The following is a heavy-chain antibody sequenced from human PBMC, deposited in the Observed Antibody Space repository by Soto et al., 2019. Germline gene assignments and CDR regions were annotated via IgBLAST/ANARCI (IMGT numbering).Heavy chain of an antibody. CDR1: GYTFTSYA. J-gene: IGHJ3*02. D-gene: IGHD2-2*01. Sequence: ASVKVSCKASGYTFTSYAMHWVRQAPGQRLEWMGWINTGNGNTKYSQKFQGRVTITTDTSTSTAYMEMSSLRSDDTALYYCARWLCSSTSCRSNPFDIWGRGTMVTVSS. CDR3: ARWLCSSTSCRSNPFDI. V-gene: IGHV1-3*04. CDR2: INTGNGNT.